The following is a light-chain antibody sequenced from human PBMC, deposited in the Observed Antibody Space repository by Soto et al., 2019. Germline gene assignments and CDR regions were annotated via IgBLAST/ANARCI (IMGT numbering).Light chain of an antibody. J-gene: IGLJ2*01. CDR1: SSKIGSNS. Sequence: QSVLTQPPSASGTPGQRVTISCSGSSSKIGSNSVYWYQQLPGTAPKLLIYRNNQRPSGLPDRFSGSKSGTSASLAISGLRSEDEADYYGAAWDDSLSGPVFGGGTKLTVL. CDR3: AAWDDSLSGPV. V-gene: IGLV1-47*01. CDR2: RNN.